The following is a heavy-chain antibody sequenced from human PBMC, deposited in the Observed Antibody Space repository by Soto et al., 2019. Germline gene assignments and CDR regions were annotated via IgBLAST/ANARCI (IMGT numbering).Heavy chain of an antibody. Sequence: GASVKVSCKASGFTFTSSAVQWARQARGQRLEWIGWIVVGSGNTNYAQKFQERVTITRDMSTSTAYMELSSLRSEDTAVYYCAALDSSGYYYEAFDIWGQGTMVTVSS. J-gene: IGHJ3*02. CDR2: IVVGSGNT. CDR1: GFTFTSSA. CDR3: AALDSSGYYYEAFDI. D-gene: IGHD3-22*01. V-gene: IGHV1-58*01.